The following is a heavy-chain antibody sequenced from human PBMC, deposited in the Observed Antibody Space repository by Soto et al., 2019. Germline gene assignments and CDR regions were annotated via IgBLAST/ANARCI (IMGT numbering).Heavy chain of an antibody. Sequence: QVQLVQSGAEVKKPGSSVKVSCKASGGTFSSYAISWVRQAPGQGLEWMGGIIPIFGTANYAQKFQGRVTINADESTSTAYMELSSLRSEDTAVYYCARGDYYGSGSPYYYYGMDVWGQGTTVTVSS. CDR3: ARGDYYGSGSPYYYYGMDV. J-gene: IGHJ6*02. D-gene: IGHD3-10*01. CDR1: GGTFSSYA. V-gene: IGHV1-69*01. CDR2: IIPIFGTA.